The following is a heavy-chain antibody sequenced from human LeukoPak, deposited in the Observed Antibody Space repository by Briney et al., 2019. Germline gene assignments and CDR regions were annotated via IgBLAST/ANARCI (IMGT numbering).Heavy chain of an antibody. D-gene: IGHD4-17*01. CDR3: AKDRTTVTTRRNWFDP. CDR2: ISYDGSNK. CDR1: GFTFSSYG. V-gene: IGHV3-30*18. Sequence: GRSLRLSCAASGFTFSSYGMHWVRQAPGKGLEWVAVISYDGSNKYYADSVKGRFTISRDNSKNTLYLQMNSLRAEDTAVYYCAKDRTTVTTRRNWFDPWGQGTLVTVSS. J-gene: IGHJ5*02.